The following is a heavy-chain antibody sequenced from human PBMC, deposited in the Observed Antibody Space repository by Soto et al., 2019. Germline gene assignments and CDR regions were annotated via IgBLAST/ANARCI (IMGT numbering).Heavy chain of an antibody. CDR2: IYYSGRT. CDR3: ARQRTTAVTHAYFDN. V-gene: IGHV4-39*01. J-gene: IGHJ4*02. D-gene: IGHD4-17*01. Sequence: SETLSLTCILSRESTSSSSYYLGGIRHAPGKGLEWIGSIYYSGRTSYNPSFQSRVTISIDTSKKQFSLKLSYVTDTDTAVYYCARQRTTAVTHAYFDNWGQGALFTVS. CDR1: RESTSSSSYY.